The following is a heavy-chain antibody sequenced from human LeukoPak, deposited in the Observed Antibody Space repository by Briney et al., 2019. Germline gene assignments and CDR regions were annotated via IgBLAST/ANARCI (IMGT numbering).Heavy chain of an antibody. Sequence: SETLSLTCTVSGGSISSYYWSWIRQPPGKGLEWIGYIYYSGSTNYNPSLKSRVTISVATSKNQFSLKLSSVTAADTAVYYCARADYYYGSGSYRLDPWGQGTLVTVSS. V-gene: IGHV4-59*01. D-gene: IGHD3-10*01. J-gene: IGHJ5*02. CDR1: GGSISSYY. CDR2: IYYSGST. CDR3: ARADYYYGSGSYRLDP.